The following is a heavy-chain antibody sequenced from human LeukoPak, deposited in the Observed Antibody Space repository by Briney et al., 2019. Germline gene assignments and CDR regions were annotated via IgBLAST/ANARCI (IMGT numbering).Heavy chain of an antibody. Sequence: NTSETLSLTCAVSGGSISSSNWWSWVRQPPGQGLEWIGEIYHSGSTYYNPSLKSRVTISVDTSKNQFSLKLSSVTAADTAVYYCARGVYYDSIYYFDYWGQGTLVTVSS. D-gene: IGHD3-22*01. CDR1: GGSISSSNW. V-gene: IGHV4-4*02. CDR2: IYHSGST. J-gene: IGHJ4*02. CDR3: ARGVYYDSIYYFDY.